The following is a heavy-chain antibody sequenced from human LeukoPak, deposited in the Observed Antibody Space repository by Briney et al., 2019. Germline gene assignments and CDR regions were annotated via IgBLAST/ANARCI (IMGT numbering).Heavy chain of an antibody. CDR3: AREWGHDTSGYFFGY. Sequence: ASVKVSCKASGGTFGSYAISWVRQAPGQGLEWMGGITPMFGTANYAQKFQGRVTITADESTSTAYMELSSLRSEDTAVYYCAREWGHDTSGYFFGYWGQGTLVTVSS. CDR1: GGTFGSYA. J-gene: IGHJ4*02. CDR2: ITPMFGTA. V-gene: IGHV1-69*13. D-gene: IGHD3-22*01.